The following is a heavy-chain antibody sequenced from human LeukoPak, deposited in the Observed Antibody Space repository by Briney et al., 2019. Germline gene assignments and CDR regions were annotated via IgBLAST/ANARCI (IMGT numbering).Heavy chain of an antibody. Sequence: SETLSLTCTVSGGSISGSSYYWSWIRQHPGKGLEWIGYIYYSGSTYYNPSLKSRVTISVDTSKNQFSLKLSSVTAADTAVYYCARSSGKDYYGMDVWGQGTTVTVSS. D-gene: IGHD6-19*01. CDR2: IYYSGST. CDR3: ARSSGKDYYGMDV. CDR1: GGSISGSSYY. J-gene: IGHJ6*02. V-gene: IGHV4-31*03.